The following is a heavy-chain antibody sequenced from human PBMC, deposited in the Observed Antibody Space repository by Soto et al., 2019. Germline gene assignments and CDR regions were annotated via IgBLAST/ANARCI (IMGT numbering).Heavy chain of an antibody. V-gene: IGHV3-7*01. D-gene: IGHD3-22*01. Sequence: PGGSLRLSCAASGFTFSTYWMSWVRQAPGKGLEWVANIKEDGSEKYYVDSVEGRCTISRDNAKNSLYLQMTSLRAEDTALYYCARGWGYFDSSGFPYLYAMDVWGQGTTVTVSS. J-gene: IGHJ6*02. CDR1: GFTFSTYW. CDR3: ARGWGYFDSSGFPYLYAMDV. CDR2: IKEDGSEK.